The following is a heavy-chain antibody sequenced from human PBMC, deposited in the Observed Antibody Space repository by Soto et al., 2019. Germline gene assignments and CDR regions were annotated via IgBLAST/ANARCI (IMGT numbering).Heavy chain of an antibody. CDR2: INEDGSEK. CDR3: ARGGSWYGY. CDR1: GFTFSSYW. D-gene: IGHD6-13*01. V-gene: IGHV3-7*01. Sequence: DVQLVESGGDLVQSGGSLRLSCAASGFTFSSYWMTWVRQAPGKGLEWVANINEDGSEKNSVDSVKGRFSISRDNAKNSLYLQMNSLRAEDTAVYYCARGGSWYGYWGQGTLVTVSS. J-gene: IGHJ4*02.